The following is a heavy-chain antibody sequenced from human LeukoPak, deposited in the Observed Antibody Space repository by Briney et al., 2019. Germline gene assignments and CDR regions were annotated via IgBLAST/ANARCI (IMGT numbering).Heavy chain of an antibody. CDR2: IYYSGST. CDR3: ASGTSSYPSNYYDSSGGTFDY. CDR1: GGSISSSSYY. J-gene: IGHJ4*02. Sequence: SEILSLTCTVSGGSISSSSYYWGWIRQPPGKGLEWIVSIYYSGSTHYNPSLKSRVTISVDTSKNQFSLKLSSVTAADTAVYYCASGTSSYPSNYYDSSGGTFDYWGQGTLVTVSS. V-gene: IGHV4-39*01. D-gene: IGHD3-22*01.